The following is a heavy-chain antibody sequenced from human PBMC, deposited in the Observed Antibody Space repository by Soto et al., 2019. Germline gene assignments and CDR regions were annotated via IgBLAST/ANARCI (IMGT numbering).Heavy chain of an antibody. D-gene: IGHD1-1*01. CDR3: ARDGKGAAYTHGPYYFDY. Sequence: GGPLRLSCAASGFPFSFYSMNWVRQAPGKGLEWISYITSTSSAINYADSVRGRFTISRDNAMRSLFLHMNSLRDEDTAVYYCARDGKGAAYTHGPYYFDYWGQGAXVTVSS. CDR2: ITSTSSAI. CDR1: GFPFSFYS. V-gene: IGHV3-48*02. J-gene: IGHJ4*02.